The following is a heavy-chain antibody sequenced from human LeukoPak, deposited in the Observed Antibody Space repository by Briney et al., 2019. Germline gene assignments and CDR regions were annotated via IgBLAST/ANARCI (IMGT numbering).Heavy chain of an antibody. CDR3: AREHGYRYYDSSGYYYG. V-gene: IGHV1-69*05. CDR1: GGTFSSYA. D-gene: IGHD3-22*01. Sequence: SVKVSCKASGGTFSSYAISWVRQAPGQGLEWMGRIIPIYGTANYAQKFQGGVTITTDESTSTAYMELCSLRSEDTAVYYCAREHGYRYYDSSGYYYGWGQGTLVTVSS. CDR2: IIPIYGTA. J-gene: IGHJ4*02.